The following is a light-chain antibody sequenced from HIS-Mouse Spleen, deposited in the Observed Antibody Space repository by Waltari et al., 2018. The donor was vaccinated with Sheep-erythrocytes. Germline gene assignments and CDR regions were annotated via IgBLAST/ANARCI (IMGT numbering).Light chain of an antibody. V-gene: IGLV1-36*01. CDR1: RPNIGTNA. J-gene: IGLJ3*02. Sequence: QSVLTQPPSVSEAPRQRVTISCSGSRPNIGTNAVNWYQQLPGKAPKLLIYYDDLLPSGVSDRFSGSKSGTSASLAISGLQSEDEADYYCAAWDDSLNGWVFGGGTKLTVL. CDR3: AAWDDSLNGWV. CDR2: YDD.